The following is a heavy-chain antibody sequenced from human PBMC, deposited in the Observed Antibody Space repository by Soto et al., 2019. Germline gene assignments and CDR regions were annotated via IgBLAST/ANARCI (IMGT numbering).Heavy chain of an antibody. D-gene: IGHD6-13*01. CDR3: ARGSSWYDAFDI. V-gene: IGHV1-69*05. CDR2: IIPIFGTA. J-gene: IGHJ3*02. Sequence: SVKVSCKASGGTFSSYAISWVRQAPGQGLEWMGGIIPIFGTANYAQKFQGRVTITTDESTSTAYMELSSLRSEDTAVYYCARGSSWYDAFDIWGQGTMVTVSS. CDR1: GGTFSSYA.